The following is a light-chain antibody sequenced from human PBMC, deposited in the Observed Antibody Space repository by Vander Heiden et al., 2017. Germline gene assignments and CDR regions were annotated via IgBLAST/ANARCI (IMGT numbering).Light chain of an antibody. CDR3: QQYYSTPLT. CDR1: QSVLYSSNNKNY. J-gene: IGKJ4*01. CDR2: WAS. Sequence: DIVMTQSPDSLAVSLGERATINFNSSQSVLYSSNNKNYLAWYQQKPGQPPKMLIYWASTRESGVLDRFSGSGSGTDFTLTISSLQAEDVAVYYCQQYYSTPLTFGGGTKVEIK. V-gene: IGKV4-1*01.